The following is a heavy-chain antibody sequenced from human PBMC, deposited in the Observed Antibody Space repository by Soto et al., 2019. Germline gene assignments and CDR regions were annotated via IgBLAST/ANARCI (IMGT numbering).Heavy chain of an antibody. CDR3: ARGPLVVLNYFES. CDR2: IFPLTDIP. J-gene: IGHJ4*02. V-gene: IGHV1-69*02. Sequence: QVQLVQSGTEVKKPGSSVKVSCKASGGTFRNYPINWVRQAPGQGLEWMGSIFPLTDIPDYAQNFQARLTISADQSTNPAYMELSSLTSDATAVYFCARGPLVVLNYFESWGQGTLVTVSS. CDR1: GGTFRNYP.